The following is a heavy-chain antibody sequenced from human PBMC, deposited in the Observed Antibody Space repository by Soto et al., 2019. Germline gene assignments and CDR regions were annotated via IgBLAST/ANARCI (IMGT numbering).Heavy chain of an antibody. CDR3: ARDSRWNPATDAFDI. D-gene: IGHD1-1*01. J-gene: IGHJ3*02. V-gene: IGHV1-18*01. Sequence: ASVKVSCKASGYTFTSYGISWVGQAPGQGLEWRGWISAYNGNTNYAQKLQGRVTMTTDTSTSTAYMELRSLRSDDTAVYYCARDSRWNPATDAFDIWGQGTMVTVSS. CDR1: GYTFTSYG. CDR2: ISAYNGNT.